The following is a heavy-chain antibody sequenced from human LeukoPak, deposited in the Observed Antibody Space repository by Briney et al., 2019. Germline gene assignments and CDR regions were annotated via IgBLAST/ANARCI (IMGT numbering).Heavy chain of an antibody. V-gene: IGHV4-4*02. J-gene: IGHJ5*02. CDR1: GGSISSSNW. CDR2: IYHSGST. CDR3: ARSRPPSGSNWFDP. D-gene: IGHD7-27*01. Sequence: PSETLSLTCAVSGGSISSSNWWSWVRQPPGKGLEWIGEIYHSGSTNYNPSLKSRVTISVDKSKNQFSLKLSSVTAADTAVYYCARSRPPSGSNWFDPWGQGTLVTVSS.